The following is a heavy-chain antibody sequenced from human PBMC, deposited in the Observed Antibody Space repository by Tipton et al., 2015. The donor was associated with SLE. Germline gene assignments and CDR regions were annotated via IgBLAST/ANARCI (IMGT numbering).Heavy chain of an antibody. CDR3: ARGLYSSGWYFDY. J-gene: IGHJ4*02. D-gene: IGHD6-19*01. CDR1: GGTFSSYT. CDR2: IIPILGIA. V-gene: IGHV1-69*02. Sequence: QSGAEVKKPGSSVKVSCKASGGTFSSYTISWVRQAPGQGLEWMGRIIPILGIANYAQKFQGRVTITADKSTSTAYMELSSLRSEDTAVYYCARGLYSSGWYFDYWGQGTLVTVSS.